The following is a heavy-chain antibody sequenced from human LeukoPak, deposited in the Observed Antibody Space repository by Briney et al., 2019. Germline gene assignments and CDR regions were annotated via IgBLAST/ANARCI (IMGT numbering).Heavy chain of an antibody. CDR1: GFTFSSYA. D-gene: IGHD1-26*01. CDR2: ISGSGSNT. Sequence: GGSLRLSCAASGFTFSSYAMSWVRPAPGKGLEWVSDISGSGSNTYYADSVKGRFTISRDNSKNTLYLQMNSLRVEDTAVYYCAKKYSTGLDPWGQGTLVTVSS. CDR3: AKKYSTGLDP. V-gene: IGHV3-23*01. J-gene: IGHJ5*02.